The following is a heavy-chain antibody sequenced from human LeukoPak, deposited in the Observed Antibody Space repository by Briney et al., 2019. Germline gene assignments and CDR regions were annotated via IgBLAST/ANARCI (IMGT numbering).Heavy chain of an antibody. V-gene: IGHV1-46*01. CDR2: INPTVGDT. J-gene: IGHJ3*02. CDR1: GYTLTSYY. D-gene: IGHD6-13*01. Sequence: GASVKVSCKASGYTLTSYYMHWVRQAPGQGLEWMGIINPTVGDTIYAQKFQGRVTMTRDMSASTVYMELSGLRSDDTAVYYCARYGFSSSWQGGWHAFDIWGQGTMVTVSS. CDR3: ARYGFSSSWQGGWHAFDI.